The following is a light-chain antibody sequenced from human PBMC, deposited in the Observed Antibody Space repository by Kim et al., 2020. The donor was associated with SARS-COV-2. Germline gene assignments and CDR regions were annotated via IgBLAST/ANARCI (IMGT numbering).Light chain of an antibody. CDR2: TDN. Sequence: QRVTISFSVSLSNIGRNYVSLSQQLPGTAPKALLHTDNRRPSGVPDRFSGSKSVTSASLAISGLRSEDEADYYCGSWDDSLNGPVFGGGTQLTVL. CDR3: GSWDDSLNGPV. CDR1: LSNIGRNY. V-gene: IGLV1-47*01. J-gene: IGLJ3*02.